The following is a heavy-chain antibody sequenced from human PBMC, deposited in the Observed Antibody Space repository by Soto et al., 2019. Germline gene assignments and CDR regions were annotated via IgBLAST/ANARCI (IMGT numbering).Heavy chain of an antibody. CDR1: GYTFTGYY. CDR2: INPNSGGT. V-gene: IGHV1-2*04. Sequence: QVQLVQSGAEVKKPGASVKVSCKASGYTFTGYYMHWVRQAPGQGLEWMGWINPNSGGTNYAQKFQGWVTMTRDTSISTAYMELSRLRSDDTAVYYCARAPPQVIAVAGHNYYYYYGMDVWGQGTTVTVSS. CDR3: ARAPPQVIAVAGHNYYYYYGMDV. D-gene: IGHD6-19*01. J-gene: IGHJ6*02.